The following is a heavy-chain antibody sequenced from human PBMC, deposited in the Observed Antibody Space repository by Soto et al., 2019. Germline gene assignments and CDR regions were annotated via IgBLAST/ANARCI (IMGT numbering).Heavy chain of an antibody. CDR3: ARPTYYYGSSGPPAY. J-gene: IGHJ4*02. Sequence: SETLSLTCTVSGGSISTSSYYWGWIRQPPGKGLEWIGSMDYSGSTYYNPSLRSRVTISVDTSKNQFSLKLSSLTAEDTAVYYCARPTYYYGSSGPPAYWGQRTLVSVSS. V-gene: IGHV4-39*01. D-gene: IGHD3-22*01. CDR2: MDYSGST. CDR1: GGSISTSSYY.